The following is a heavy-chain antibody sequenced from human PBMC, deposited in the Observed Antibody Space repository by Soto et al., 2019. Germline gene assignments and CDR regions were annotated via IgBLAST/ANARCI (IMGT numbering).Heavy chain of an antibody. V-gene: IGHV1-3*01. CDR1: GYTFTSYA. J-gene: IGHJ4*02. CDR3: ARAPGAAIDY. CDR2: INAGNGNT. Sequence: QVQLVQSGAEVKKPGASVKVSCKASGYTFTSYAMHWVRQAPGQRLEWMGWINAGNGNTKYSQKCQGRVTITRDTSASTAYMELSSLRSEDTAVYYCARAPGAAIDYWGQGTLVTVSS.